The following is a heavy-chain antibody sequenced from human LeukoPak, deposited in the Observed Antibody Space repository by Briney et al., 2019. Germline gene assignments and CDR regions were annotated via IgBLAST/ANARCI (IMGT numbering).Heavy chain of an antibody. V-gene: IGHV4-59*08. CDR3: ARHFSAAGTGYFDY. Sequence: SETLSLTCTFSGGSISSYYWSWIRQPPGKGLEWIGYIYYSGSTNYNPSLKSRVTISVDTSKNQFSLKLSSVTAADTAVYYCARHFSAAGTGYFDYWGQGTLVTVSS. D-gene: IGHD6-13*01. CDR1: GGSISSYY. J-gene: IGHJ4*02. CDR2: IYYSGST.